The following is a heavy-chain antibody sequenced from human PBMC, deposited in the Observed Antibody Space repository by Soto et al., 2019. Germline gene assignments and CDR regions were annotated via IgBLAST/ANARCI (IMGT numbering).Heavy chain of an antibody. Sequence: GESLKISCKGSGYSFAGYWITWVRQKPGKGLEWMGRIDPSDSQTYYSPSFRGHVTISATKSITTVFLQRSSLRASDTAMYYCARQIYDSDTGPNFQYYFDSWGQGTPVTVSS. V-gene: IGHV5-10-1*01. CDR2: IDPSDSQT. D-gene: IGHD3-22*01. CDR1: GYSFAGYW. CDR3: ARQIYDSDTGPNFQYYFDS. J-gene: IGHJ4*02.